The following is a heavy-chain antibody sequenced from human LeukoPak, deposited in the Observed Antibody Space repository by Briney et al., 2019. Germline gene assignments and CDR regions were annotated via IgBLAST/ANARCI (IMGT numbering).Heavy chain of an antibody. J-gene: IGHJ4*02. V-gene: IGHV1-46*01. D-gene: IGHD6-19*01. CDR1: GYTFTSYW. Sequence: ASVKVSCKASGYTFTSYWLHWVRQAPGQGLEWVGITNPSSGNTAYAQKFQGRITMTRDTSTSTVYMELSSLRSDDTAVYYCARDKDSTGWYGGFDSWGQGTLVTVSS. CDR3: ARDKDSTGWYGGFDS. CDR2: TNPSSGNT.